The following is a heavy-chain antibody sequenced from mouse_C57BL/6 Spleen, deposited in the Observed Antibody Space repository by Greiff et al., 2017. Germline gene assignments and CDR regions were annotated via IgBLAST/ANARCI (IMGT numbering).Heavy chain of an antibody. J-gene: IGHJ2*01. V-gene: IGHV3-6*01. Sequence: EVQVVESGPGLVKPSQSLSLTCSVTGYSITSGYYWNWIRQLPGNKLEWMGYISYEGSNNYNPSLKNRISITRDTSKNQFFLKLNSVTTEDTATYCCARDGGNYVYWGQGTTLTVSS. CDR2: ISYEGSN. CDR3: ARDGGNYVY. D-gene: IGHD2-1*01. CDR1: GYSITSGYY.